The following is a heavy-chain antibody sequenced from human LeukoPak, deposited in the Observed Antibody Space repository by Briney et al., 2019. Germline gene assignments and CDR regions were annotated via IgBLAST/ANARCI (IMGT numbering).Heavy chain of an antibody. CDR3: ARRKLRGFYFDY. Sequence: PSQTLSLTCTVSGGSISSGSYYWSWIRQPAGKGLEWIGRIYTSGSTHYNPSLKSRVTISVDTSKNQFSLKLSSVTAEDTAVYYCARRKLRGFYFDYWGQGTLVTVSS. D-gene: IGHD4-23*01. CDR2: IYTSGST. CDR1: GGSISSGSYY. J-gene: IGHJ4*02. V-gene: IGHV4-61*02.